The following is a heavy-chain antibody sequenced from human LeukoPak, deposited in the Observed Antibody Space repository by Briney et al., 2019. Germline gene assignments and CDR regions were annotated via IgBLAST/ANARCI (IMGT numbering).Heavy chain of an antibody. D-gene: IGHD3-16*02. CDR3: ARPAYDYVWGSYRVSYYFDY. Sequence: PGASVKVSCKASGYTFTSYYMHWVGQAPGQGLEWMGIINPRGGSTSYAQKFQGRVTMTRDTSTSTVYMELSSLRSEDTAVYYCARPAYDYVWGSYRVSYYFDYWGQGTLVTVSS. V-gene: IGHV1-46*01. J-gene: IGHJ4*02. CDR2: INPRGGST. CDR1: GYTFTSYY.